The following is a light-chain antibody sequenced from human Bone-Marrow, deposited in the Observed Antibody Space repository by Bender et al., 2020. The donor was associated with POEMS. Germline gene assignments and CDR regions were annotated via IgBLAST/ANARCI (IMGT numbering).Light chain of an antibody. V-gene: IGLV2-23*02. CDR3: CSYAGSSTYV. CDR1: SSDVGSYNL. J-gene: IGLJ1*01. Sequence: QAALTQPASVSGSPGQSITISCTGTSSDVGSYNLVSWYQQHPGEAPKLIIYEVNKRPSGVSDRFSGSKSGNTASLTISGLQAEDEADYYCCSYAGSSTYVFGTGTKVTVL. CDR2: EVN.